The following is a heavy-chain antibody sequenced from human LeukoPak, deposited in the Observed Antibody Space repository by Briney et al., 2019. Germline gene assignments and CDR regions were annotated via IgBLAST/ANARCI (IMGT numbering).Heavy chain of an antibody. CDR2: IYYSGST. V-gene: IGHV4-59*01. CDR3: ARDRRDGYNQDFDY. J-gene: IGHJ4*02. Sequence: SETLSLTCTVSGGSISNYYWSWIRQPPGKGLEWIGYIYYSGSTNYNPSLKSRVTISVDTSKNQFSLKLSSVTAADTAVYYCARDRRDGYNQDFDYWGQGTLVTVSS. CDR1: GGSISNYY. D-gene: IGHD5-24*01.